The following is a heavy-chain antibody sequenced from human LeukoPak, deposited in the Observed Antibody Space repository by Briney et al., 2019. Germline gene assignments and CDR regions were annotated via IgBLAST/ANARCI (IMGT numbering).Heavy chain of an antibody. CDR1: GGTFSSYA. D-gene: IGHD6-6*01. Sequence: SVKVSCKASGGTFSSYAISWVRQAPGQGLEWMGGIIPIFGTANYAQKFQGRVTITTDESTSTAYMELSSLRSEDTAVYYFARGGKAARRGYYYMDVWGKGTTVTVSS. CDR2: IIPIFGTA. CDR3: ARGGKAARRGYYYMDV. J-gene: IGHJ6*03. V-gene: IGHV1-69*05.